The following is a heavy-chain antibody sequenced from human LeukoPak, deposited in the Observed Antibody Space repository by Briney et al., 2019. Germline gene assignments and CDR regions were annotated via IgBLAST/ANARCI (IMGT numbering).Heavy chain of an antibody. J-gene: IGHJ6*03. CDR2: ISAYNGNT. CDR1: GYTFTSYG. V-gene: IGHV1-18*01. CDR3: ATGIYGSGRRPYYYYYMDV. D-gene: IGHD3-10*01. Sequence: ASVKVSCKASGYTFTSYGISWVRQAPGQGLEWMGWISAYNGNTNYAQKLQGRVTMTTDTSTSTAYMELRSLRSDDTAVHYCATGIYGSGRRPYYYYYMDVWGKGTTVTVSS.